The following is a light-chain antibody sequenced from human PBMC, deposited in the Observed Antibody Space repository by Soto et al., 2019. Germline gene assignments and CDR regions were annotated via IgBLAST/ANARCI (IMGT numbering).Light chain of an antibody. J-gene: IGKJ4*01. V-gene: IGKV1-8*01. CDR1: QGISSY. Sequence: AIRMTQSPSSFSASTGDRVTITCRASQGISSYLAWYQQKPGKAPKLLIYAASNLQSGVPSRFSGSGSGTDFTLTLSCLQSEDFATYYCQQYYSYPQLTFGGGTKVEIK. CDR3: QQYYSYPQLT. CDR2: AAS.